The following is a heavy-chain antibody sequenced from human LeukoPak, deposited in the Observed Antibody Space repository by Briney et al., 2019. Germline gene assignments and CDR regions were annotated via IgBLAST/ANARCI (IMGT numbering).Heavy chain of an antibody. Sequence: GGSLRLSCAASGFIFSNASMTWIRQAPGKGLEWVGRIKSKTDGGTIDYAAPVKGRFTISRDDSKDTLYLQMNSLKTEDTAVYYCTTDLLGFCSSTGCYVNLLEPCGQGTLVTVSS. D-gene: IGHD2-2*01. V-gene: IGHV3-15*01. CDR1: GFIFSNAS. CDR3: TTDLLGFCSSTGCYVNLLEP. J-gene: IGHJ5*02. CDR2: IKSKTDGGTI.